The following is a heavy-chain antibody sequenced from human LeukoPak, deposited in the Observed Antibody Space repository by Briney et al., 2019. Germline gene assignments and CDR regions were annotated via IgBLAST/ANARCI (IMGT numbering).Heavy chain of an antibody. CDR2: IKEDGSDR. CDR1: AFTFSSYY. V-gene: IGHV3-7*01. D-gene: IGHD2/OR15-2a*01. J-gene: IGHJ3*02. Sequence: PGGSLRLSCAASAFTFSSYYMSWVRQAPGKGLEWVANIKEDGSDRNYVDSVKGRSTISRDNAKNSVYLQMNSLRDEDTAVYYCARDKEKGSTTGSVFEIWGQGTMVTVSS. CDR3: ARDKEKGSTTGSVFEI.